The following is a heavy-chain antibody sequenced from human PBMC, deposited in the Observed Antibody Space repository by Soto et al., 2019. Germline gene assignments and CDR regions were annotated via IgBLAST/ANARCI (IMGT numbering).Heavy chain of an antibody. V-gene: IGHV3-23*01. CDR3: AKAITMVRGATADFDY. D-gene: IGHD3-10*01. CDR1: GFTFSSYA. Sequence: PGGSLRLSCAASGFTFSSYAMSWVRQVPGKGLEWVSAISGSGGSTYYADSVKGRFTITRDNSKNTLYLQMNSLRAEDTAVYYCAKAITMVRGATADFDYWGQGTLVTVSS. J-gene: IGHJ4*02. CDR2: ISGSGGST.